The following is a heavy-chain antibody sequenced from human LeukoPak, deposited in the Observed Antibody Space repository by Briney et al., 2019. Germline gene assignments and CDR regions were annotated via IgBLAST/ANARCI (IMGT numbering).Heavy chain of an antibody. D-gene: IGHD1-26*01. V-gene: IGHV4-39*07. Sequence: PSETLSLTCTVSGGSISSSSYYWGWIRQPPGKGLEWIGSIYYSGSTNYNPSLKSRVTISVDTSKNQFSLKLSSVTAADTAVYYCARDTAVGATPDAFDIWGQGTMVTVSS. J-gene: IGHJ3*02. CDR1: GGSISSSSYY. CDR3: ARDTAVGATPDAFDI. CDR2: IYYSGST.